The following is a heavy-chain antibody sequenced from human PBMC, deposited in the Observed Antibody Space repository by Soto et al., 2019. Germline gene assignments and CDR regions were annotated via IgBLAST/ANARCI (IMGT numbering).Heavy chain of an antibody. J-gene: IGHJ6*02. CDR3: ARGEYYDFWSGKYYYGMDV. CDR1: GFTFSSYG. D-gene: IGHD3-3*01. Sequence: ESGGGVVQPGRSLRLSCAASGFTFSSYGMHWVRQAPGKGLEWVAVIWYDGSNKYYADSVKGRFTISRDNSKNTLYLQMNSLRAEDTAVYYCARGEYYDFWSGKYYYGMDVWGQGTTVTVSS. CDR2: IWYDGSNK. V-gene: IGHV3-33*01.